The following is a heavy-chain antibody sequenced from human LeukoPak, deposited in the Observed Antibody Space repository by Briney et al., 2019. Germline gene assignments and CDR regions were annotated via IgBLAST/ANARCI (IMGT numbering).Heavy chain of an antibody. Sequence: GASVKVSCKASGYTFTSYAMNWVRQAPGQGLEWMGWINTNTGNPTCAQGFTGRFVFSLDTSVSTAYLQISSLKAEDTAVYYCARGNSGWYPVHFDYWGQGTLVTVSS. CDR3: ARGNSGWYPVHFDY. J-gene: IGHJ4*02. V-gene: IGHV7-4-1*02. CDR2: INTNTGNP. CDR1: GYTFTSYA. D-gene: IGHD6-19*01.